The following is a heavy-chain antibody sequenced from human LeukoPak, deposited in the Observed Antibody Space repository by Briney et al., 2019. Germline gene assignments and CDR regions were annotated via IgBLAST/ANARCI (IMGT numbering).Heavy chain of an antibody. CDR1: GFTFSSYA. J-gene: IGHJ4*02. CDR3: ARVGYSGYDYDY. D-gene: IGHD5-12*01. V-gene: IGHV3-23*01. Sequence: GGSLRLSCEASGFTFSSYAMSWVRQAPGKGLEWVSVISGSGDSTYYADSVEGRCTIPRDNSKDALYLQMNSLRAEDTAVYYCARVGYSGYDYDYWGQGTLVTVSS. CDR2: ISGSGDST.